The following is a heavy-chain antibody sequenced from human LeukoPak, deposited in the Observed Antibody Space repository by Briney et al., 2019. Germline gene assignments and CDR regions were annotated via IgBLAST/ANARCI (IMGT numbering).Heavy chain of an antibody. CDR2: IYHSGST. J-gene: IGHJ6*03. CDR3: ARVVPNYVWGRYRPYYYYYYYMDV. V-gene: IGHV4-59*02. Sequence: PGGSLRLSCTVSGFTVSINPMSWVRQRPGKGLEWIGEIYHSGSTNYNPSLKGRVTISVDTSKNQFSLKLSSVTAADTAVYYCARVVPNYVWGRYRPYYYYYYYMDVWGKGTTVTVSS. D-gene: IGHD3-16*02. CDR1: GFTVSINP.